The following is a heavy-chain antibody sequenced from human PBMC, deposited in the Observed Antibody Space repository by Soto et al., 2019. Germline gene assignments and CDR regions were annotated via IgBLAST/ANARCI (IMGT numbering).Heavy chain of an antibody. CDR1: GFTFSSYA. Sequence: GGSLRLSCAASGFTFSSYAMSWVRQAPGKGLEWVSAISVSGGSTYYADSVKGRFTISRENYKNTLYLQMSSLRAEDTAVYYCAKDRSITMVRGSKNWFDPWGQGTLVTVSS. V-gene: IGHV3-23*01. D-gene: IGHD3-10*01. CDR2: ISVSGGST. J-gene: IGHJ5*02. CDR3: AKDRSITMVRGSKNWFDP.